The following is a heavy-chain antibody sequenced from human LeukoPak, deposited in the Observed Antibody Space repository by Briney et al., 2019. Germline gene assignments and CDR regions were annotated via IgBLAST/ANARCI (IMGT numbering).Heavy chain of an antibody. CDR3: ARGISSSWSPLDY. J-gene: IGHJ4*02. CDR2: MTPNSGNT. CDR1: GYTFTSYG. Sequence: GASVKVSCKASGYTFTSYGISWVRQAPGQGLEWMGWMTPNSGNTGYAQKFQDRVTITRNTSISTAYMELSSLRSEDTAVYYCARGISSSWSPLDYWGQGTLVTVSS. V-gene: IGHV1-8*03. D-gene: IGHD6-13*01.